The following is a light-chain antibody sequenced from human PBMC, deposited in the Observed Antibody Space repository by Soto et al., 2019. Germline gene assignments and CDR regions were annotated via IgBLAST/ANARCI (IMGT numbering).Light chain of an antibody. V-gene: IGKV1-33*01. CDR1: QDISNY. CDR2: DAS. Sequence: DIQMTQSPSSLSASVGDRVTITCQASQDISNYLSWYQQKPGKAPKLLIYDASNLETGVPSRFSGSGSGTDFTFTISSLQPEDIATYYCQQYDDLPPLFTFGPGTKVDIK. J-gene: IGKJ3*01. CDR3: QQYDDLPPLFT.